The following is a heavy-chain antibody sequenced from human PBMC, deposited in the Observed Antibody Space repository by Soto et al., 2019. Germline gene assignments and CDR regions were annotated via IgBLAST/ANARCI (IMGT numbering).Heavy chain of an antibody. Sequence: PGGSLRLSCAASGFTFSSYAMSWVRQAPGKGLEWVSAISGSGGSTYYADSVEGRFTISRDNSKNTLYLQMNSLRAEDTAVYYCAKDQVQLWFRDFDYWGQGTLVTVSS. J-gene: IGHJ4*02. CDR3: AKDQVQLWFRDFDY. V-gene: IGHV3-23*01. CDR1: GFTFSSYA. D-gene: IGHD5-18*01. CDR2: ISGSGGST.